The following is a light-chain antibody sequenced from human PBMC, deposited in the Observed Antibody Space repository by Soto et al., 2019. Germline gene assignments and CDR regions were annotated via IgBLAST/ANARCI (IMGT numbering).Light chain of an antibody. CDR1: SNDIGAFNF. V-gene: IGLV2-14*01. J-gene: IGLJ3*02. CDR2: EVN. Sequence: QSALTQPASVSGSLGQSVTISCTGTSNDIGAFNFVSWYQQHPGKAPKVILYEVNSRPSGVSDRFSGSKSGNTASLTISVLQVEDEADYYCNAYRSSSARVFGGGTKLTVL. CDR3: NAYRSSSARV.